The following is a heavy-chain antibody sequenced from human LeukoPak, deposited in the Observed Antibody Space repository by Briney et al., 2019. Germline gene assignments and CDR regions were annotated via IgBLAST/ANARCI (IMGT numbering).Heavy chain of an antibody. J-gene: IGHJ6*03. D-gene: IGHD3-10*01. CDR1: GGSISSYY. CDR2: IYTSGST. CDR3: AGSGSYYNRTYYYYYMDV. Sequence: SETLSLTCTVSGGSISSYYWSWIRQPAGKGLEWIGRIYTSGSTNYNPSLKSRVTMSVDTSKNQFSLKLSSVTAADTAVYYCAGSGSYYNRTYYYYYMDVWGKGTTVTVSS. V-gene: IGHV4-4*07.